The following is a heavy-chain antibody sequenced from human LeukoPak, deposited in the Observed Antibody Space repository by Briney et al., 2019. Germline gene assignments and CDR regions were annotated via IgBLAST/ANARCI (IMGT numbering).Heavy chain of an antibody. J-gene: IGHJ1*01. CDR1: GFTFSRHW. D-gene: IGHD1-1*01. CDR2: INQDGSGK. CDR3: AEGTTG. V-gene: IGHV3-7*01. Sequence: GGSRRLSCATSGFTFSRHWMSWVRQAPGKGLEWVANINQDGSGKYYVDSVKGRFTISRDNAKNSLYLQMNSLRSEDTAIYYCAEGTTGWGQGTLVTVSS.